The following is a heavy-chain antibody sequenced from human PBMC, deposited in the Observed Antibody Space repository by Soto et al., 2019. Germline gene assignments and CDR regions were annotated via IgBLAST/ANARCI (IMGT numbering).Heavy chain of an antibody. CDR2: ITVGTGNT. CDR3: AAGDSSGYYGG. J-gene: IGHJ4*02. D-gene: IGHD3-22*01. CDR1: GFTFTSSS. Sequence: SVKVSCKASGFTFTSSSVQWVRQARGQRLEWIGWITVGTGNTNYAQKFQERVTITRDMSTSTAYMELSNLRSEDTAVYYCAAGDSSGYYGGWGQGTQVT. V-gene: IGHV1-58*01.